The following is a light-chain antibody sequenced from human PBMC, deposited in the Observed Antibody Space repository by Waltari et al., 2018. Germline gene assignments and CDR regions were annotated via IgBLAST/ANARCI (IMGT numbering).Light chain of an antibody. CDR1: ESIRKN. Sequence: IVMTQSPATLSASPGEGATLSCRAIESIRKNLAWYQQKAGQAPRLLIFGASNRATGIPARFSGSGSGTEFALTISTLQSEDFAVYFCQHYNNQPLTFGGGTKVEIK. CDR2: GAS. V-gene: IGKV3-15*01. CDR3: QHYNNQPLT. J-gene: IGKJ4*01.